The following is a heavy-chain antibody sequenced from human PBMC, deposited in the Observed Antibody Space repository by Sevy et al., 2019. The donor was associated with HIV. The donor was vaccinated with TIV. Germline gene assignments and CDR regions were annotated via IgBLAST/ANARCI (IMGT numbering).Heavy chain of an antibody. D-gene: IGHD6-6*01. CDR1: GFTFSSYA. J-gene: IGHJ4*02. CDR2: ISGSGGST. V-gene: IGHV3-23*01. CDR3: AKGSSSSGNYFDY. Sequence: GGSLRLSCAASGFTFSSYAMSWVRQAPGKGLEWVSAISGSGGSTYYADSVKGRFTISRDNSKNTLYLQMNSLRAEDTAVYYCAKGSSSSGNYFDYWGQRTLVTVSS.